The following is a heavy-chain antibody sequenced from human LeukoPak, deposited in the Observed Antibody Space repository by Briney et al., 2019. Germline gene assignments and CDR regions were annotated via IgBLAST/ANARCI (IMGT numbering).Heavy chain of an antibody. Sequence: SETLSLTCTVSGDSISSYYWSWIRQPPGKGLECIGYIYTSGSTNYNPSLKSRATISVDTSKNQFSLKLSSVTAADTAVYYCARLGGRSWQPYNWFDRWGQGTLVTVSS. CDR3: ARLGGRSWQPYNWFDR. CDR1: GDSISSYY. V-gene: IGHV4-4*09. D-gene: IGHD6-13*01. CDR2: IYTSGST. J-gene: IGHJ5*02.